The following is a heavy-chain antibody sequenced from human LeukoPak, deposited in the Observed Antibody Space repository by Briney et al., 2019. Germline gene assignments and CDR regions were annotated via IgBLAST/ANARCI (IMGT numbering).Heavy chain of an antibody. CDR1: GYSFTSYW. CDR2: IYPGDSDT. CDR3: ARNKYCSSTSCYDFDY. V-gene: IGHV5-51*01. D-gene: IGHD2-2*01. J-gene: IGHJ4*02. Sequence: GESLKISCKGSGYSFTSYWIGWVRQMPGKGLEWMGIIYPGDSDTRYSPSFQGQVTISADKSISTAYLQWSSLKASDTAMYYCARNKYCSSTSCYDFDYWGQGTLVTVSS.